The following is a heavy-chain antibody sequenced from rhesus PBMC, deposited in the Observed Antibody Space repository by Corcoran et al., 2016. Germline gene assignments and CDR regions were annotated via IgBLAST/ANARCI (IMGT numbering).Heavy chain of an antibody. D-gene: IGHD2-21*01. CDR3: ARDPPYCTGSGCYPSGAFDF. V-gene: IGHV4-160*01. Sequence: QVQLQESGPGLVKPSETLSLTCAVSGGSISSNYWSWIRQPPGKGLEWIGYIYGSSGSTYYNPSLKSRVTISTDTSKHQFSLKLGSVTAADTAVYYCARDPPYCTGSGCYPSGAFDFWCQGLRVTVSS. J-gene: IGHJ3*01. CDR2: IYGSSGST. CDR1: GGSISSNY.